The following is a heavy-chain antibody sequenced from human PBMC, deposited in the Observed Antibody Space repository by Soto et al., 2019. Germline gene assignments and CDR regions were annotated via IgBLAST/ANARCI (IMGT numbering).Heavy chain of an antibody. CDR3: ARGVALVLTSLDY. CDR1: GYTFTGYY. V-gene: IGHV1-2*04. CDR2: INPNSGGT. Sequence: ASVKVSCKASGYTFTGYYMHWVRQAPGQGLEWMGWINPNSGGTNYAQKFQGWVTMTRDTSISTAYMELSRLRSDDTAVYYCARGVALVLTSLDYWGQGTLVTISS. D-gene: IGHD3-3*01. J-gene: IGHJ4*02.